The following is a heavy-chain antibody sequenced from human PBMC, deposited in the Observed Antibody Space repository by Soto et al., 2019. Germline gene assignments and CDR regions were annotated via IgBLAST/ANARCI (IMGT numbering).Heavy chain of an antibody. V-gene: IGHV4-31*03. CDR3: ARDLVRDYGGGY. J-gene: IGHJ4*02. CDR2: IYYSGST. Sequence: KTSETLSLTCTVSGGSIDSGGYYWTWIRQFPGKGLEWIGYIYYSGSTYYNPSLRDRLTLSVDTSKNQFSLRLRSVTASDTAVYYCARDLVRDYGGGYWGQGALVTVSS. D-gene: IGHD4-17*01. CDR1: GGSIDSGGYY.